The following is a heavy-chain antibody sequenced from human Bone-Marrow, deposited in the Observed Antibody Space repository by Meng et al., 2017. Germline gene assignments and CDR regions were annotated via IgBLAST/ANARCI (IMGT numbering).Heavy chain of an antibody. D-gene: IGHD3-9*01. Sequence: SETLSLTCAVYGGSSSGYYWSWIRQPPGKGLGWFGEIKHSGSTNYNTSLKSRVTISVDTSRNQFTLKLSSVPAAATAVYYCAGGFAKCYDILTCYYNDYWGQGTLVTVSS. V-gene: IGHV4-34*01. J-gene: IGHJ4*02. CDR3: AGGFAKCYDILTCYYNDY. CDR2: IKHSGST. CDR1: GGSSSGYY.